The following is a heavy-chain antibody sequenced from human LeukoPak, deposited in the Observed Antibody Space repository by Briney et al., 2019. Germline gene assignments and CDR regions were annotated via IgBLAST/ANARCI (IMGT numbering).Heavy chain of an antibody. CDR1: GFTFSSYA. Sequence: GGSLRLSCAASGFTFSSYAMSWVRQAPGKGLEWVSAISGSGGSTYYADSVKGRFTISRDNSKNTLYLQMNSLRAEDTAVYYCAKDRYVWGSYRSYYFDYWGQGTLVTVSS. CDR2: ISGSGGST. J-gene: IGHJ4*02. D-gene: IGHD3-16*02. CDR3: AKDRYVWGSYRSYYFDY. V-gene: IGHV3-23*01.